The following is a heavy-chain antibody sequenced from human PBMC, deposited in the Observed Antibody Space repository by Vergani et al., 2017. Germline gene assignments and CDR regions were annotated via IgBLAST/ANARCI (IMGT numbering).Heavy chain of an antibody. CDR3: ARESEGVWGSYFRPFDI. D-gene: IGHD3-16*01. J-gene: IGHJ3*02. Sequence: EVQLVQSGAEVPKPGESLTISCKGSGYSFTSYWIGWVRQMPGKGLEWMGIIYPGDSDTRYSPSFQGQVTISADKSISTAYLQWSSLKASDTAMYYCARESEGVWGSYFRPFDIWGQGTMVTVSS. CDR2: IYPGDSDT. V-gene: IGHV5-51*01. CDR1: GYSFTSYW.